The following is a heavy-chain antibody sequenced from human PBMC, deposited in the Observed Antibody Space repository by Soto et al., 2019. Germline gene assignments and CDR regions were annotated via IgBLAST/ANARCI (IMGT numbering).Heavy chain of an antibody. J-gene: IGHJ4*02. CDR3: AREPPETPPDY. CDR2: ISSKHGNT. V-gene: IGHV1-18*01. CDR1: GYTFSDYG. Sequence: QVQLVQSGADVKKPGASVKVSCKASGYTFSDYGVSWVRQATGQGLEWMGWISSKHGNTNFAQKFRGRVTMTTDPSTSTVYMELRSLRPDDTAGYDCAREPPETPPDYWGQGTLVTVSS.